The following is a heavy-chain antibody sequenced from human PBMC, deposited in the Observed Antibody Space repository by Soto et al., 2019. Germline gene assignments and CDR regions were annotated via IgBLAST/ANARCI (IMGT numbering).Heavy chain of an antibody. CDR1: GFTFSSYG. Sequence: QVLLVESGGGVVQPGRSLRLSCAASGFTFSSYGMHWVRQAPGKGLEWVAVIWYDGSNKYYADSVKGRFTISRDNSKNTLYLQMNSLSAEDTAVYYCARDILTGYTPSGLGYWGQGTLVTVSS. J-gene: IGHJ4*02. D-gene: IGHD3-9*01. CDR3: ARDILTGYTPSGLGY. CDR2: IWYDGSNK. V-gene: IGHV3-33*01.